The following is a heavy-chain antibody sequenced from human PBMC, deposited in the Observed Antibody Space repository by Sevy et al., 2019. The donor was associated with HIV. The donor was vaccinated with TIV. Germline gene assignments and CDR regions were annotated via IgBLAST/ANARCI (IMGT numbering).Heavy chain of an antibody. V-gene: IGHV4-39*01. D-gene: IGHD6-19*01. CDR1: GGSISSSSYC. Sequence: SETLSLTCTISGGSISSSSYCWGWIRQPPGKGLEWMGSLYSTGATSYNPSLESRVTVSADTSRNRFYLKLDSVSAADTAVYYCATPLPSGWYEGTGGYFDLWGRGTLVTVSS. J-gene: IGHJ2*01. CDR2: LYSTGAT. CDR3: ATPLPSGWYEGTGGYFDL.